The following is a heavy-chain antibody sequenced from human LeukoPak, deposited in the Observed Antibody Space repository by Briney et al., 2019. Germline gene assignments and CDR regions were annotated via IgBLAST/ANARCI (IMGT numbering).Heavy chain of an antibody. V-gene: IGHV1-18*01. Sequence: ASVMVSCKASGYTFTSYGMSWVRQAPGQGLEWMGWISAYNGNTNYARKLQGRVTMTTDTSTSTAYMELRSLRSDDTAVYYCARRGYCSGGSCYSSKNYYYYYYMDVWGKGTTVTVSS. D-gene: IGHD2-15*01. CDR3: ARRGYCSGGSCYSSKNYYYYYYMDV. CDR1: GYTFTSYG. CDR2: ISAYNGNT. J-gene: IGHJ6*03.